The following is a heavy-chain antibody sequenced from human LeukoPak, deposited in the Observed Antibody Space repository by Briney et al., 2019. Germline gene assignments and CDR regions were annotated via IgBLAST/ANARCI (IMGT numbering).Heavy chain of an antibody. Sequence: PSETLSLTCTVSGGSISSYYWSWIRQPPGKGLEWIGEINHSGSTNYNPSLKSRVTISVDTSKNQFSLKLSSVTAADTAVYYCARGRIVLVVYAMEFDYWGQGTLVTVSS. V-gene: IGHV4-34*01. J-gene: IGHJ4*02. CDR3: ARGRIVLVVYAMEFDY. CDR1: GGSISSYY. D-gene: IGHD2-8*02. CDR2: INHSGST.